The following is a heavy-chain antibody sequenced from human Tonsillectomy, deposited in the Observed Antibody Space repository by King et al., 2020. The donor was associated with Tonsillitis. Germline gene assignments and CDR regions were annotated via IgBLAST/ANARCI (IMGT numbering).Heavy chain of an antibody. Sequence: QLVQSGTEVKKPGSSVKVSCKASGGTFSSYAISWVRQAPGQGLEWMGGIIPIFGTANYAQKFQDKVTITADESTSTAYMELSSLRSEDTAVYYCARDQPTIAAAGTVFDYWGQGTLVTVSS. CDR1: GGTFSSYA. J-gene: IGHJ4*02. V-gene: IGHV1-69*12. CDR3: ARDQPTIAAAGTVFDY. CDR2: IIPIFGTA. D-gene: IGHD6-13*01.